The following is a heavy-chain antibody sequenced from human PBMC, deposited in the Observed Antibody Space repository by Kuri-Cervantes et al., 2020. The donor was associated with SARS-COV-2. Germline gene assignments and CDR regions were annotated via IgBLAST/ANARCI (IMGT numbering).Heavy chain of an antibody. J-gene: IGHJ3*02. CDR3: AAWGFPIVGATGPDAFDI. CDR1: GCTFSSYA. CDR2: IIPIFGTA. D-gene: IGHD1-26*01. V-gene: IGHV1-69*06. Sequence: SVKVSCKASGCTFSSYAISWVRQAPGQGLEWMGGIIPIFGTANYAQKFQGRVTITADKSTSTAYMELSSLRSEDTAVYYCAAWGFPIVGATGPDAFDIWGQGRMVTVSS.